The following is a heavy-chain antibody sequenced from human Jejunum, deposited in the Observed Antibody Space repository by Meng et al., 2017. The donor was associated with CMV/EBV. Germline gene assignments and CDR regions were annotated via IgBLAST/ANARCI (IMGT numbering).Heavy chain of an antibody. Sequence: GFTFSSYAMTWVRHAPGKGLGWVSTIGGSSDYTNYADPVKGRFTISRDNSRNTLYLHMNGLRAEDTAIYYCAASSTHGMYVDRIYWGQGMRVTVSS. CDR2: IGGSSDYT. CDR3: AASSTHGMYVDRIY. J-gene: IGHJ4*02. V-gene: IGHV3-23*01. CDR1: GFTFSSYA. D-gene: IGHD2-2*01.